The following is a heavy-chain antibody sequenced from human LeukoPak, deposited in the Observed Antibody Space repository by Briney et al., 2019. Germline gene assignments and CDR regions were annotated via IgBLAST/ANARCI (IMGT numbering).Heavy chain of an antibody. V-gene: IGHV3-33*01. D-gene: IGHD2-2*01. Sequence: PGGSLRLSCAASGFTFSSYGMRWVRQAPGKGLEWVAVIWYDGSNKYYADSVKGRFTISRDNSKNTLYLQMNSLRAEDTAVYYCARDRVVGWNLGYCSSTSCSYYYYGMDVWGQGTTVTVSS. CDR2: IWYDGSNK. CDR1: GFTFSSYG. J-gene: IGHJ6*02. CDR3: ARDRVVGWNLGYCSSTSCSYYYYGMDV.